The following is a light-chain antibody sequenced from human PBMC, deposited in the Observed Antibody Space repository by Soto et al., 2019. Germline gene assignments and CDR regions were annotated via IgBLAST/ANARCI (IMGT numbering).Light chain of an antibody. V-gene: IGKV1-5*01. J-gene: IGKJ5*01. Sequence: DIQMTQSPSTLSASVGETVTITCRASQTISGWLAWYQQRPGKAPNLLIFDASTLESGVPSRFSGSGSGTEFTLTISSLQSEDFAVYYCQQYNNWPITFGQGTRLEIK. CDR1: QTISGW. CDR2: DAS. CDR3: QQYNNWPIT.